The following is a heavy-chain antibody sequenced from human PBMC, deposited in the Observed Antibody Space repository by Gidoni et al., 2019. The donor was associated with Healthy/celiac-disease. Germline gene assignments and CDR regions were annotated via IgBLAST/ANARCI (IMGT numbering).Heavy chain of an antibody. CDR2: IYPGDSDT. CDR3: ARRGYYYDSSGYYPGAFDI. D-gene: IGHD3-22*01. CDR1: GYSFTSYW. V-gene: IGHV5-51*01. Sequence: EVQLVQSGAEVKKPGESLKISCKGSGYSFTSYWIGWVRQMPGKGLEWMGIIYPGDSDTRYSPSFQGQVTISADKSISTAYLQWSSLKASDTAMYYCARRGYYYDSSGYYPGAFDIWGQGTMVTVSS. J-gene: IGHJ3*02.